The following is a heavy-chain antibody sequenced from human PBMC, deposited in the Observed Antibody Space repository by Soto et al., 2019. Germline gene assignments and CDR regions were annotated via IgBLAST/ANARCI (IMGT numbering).Heavy chain of an antibody. CDR1: GGSISSGDYY. V-gene: IGHV4-30-4*01. D-gene: IGHD5-12*01. CDR2: IYYSGST. J-gene: IGHJ3*02. Sequence: QVQLQESGPGLVKPSQTLSLTCTVSGGSISSGDYYWSWIRQPPGKGLEWIGYIYYSGSTYYNPSLKSRVTISVDTSKNQFSLKLSSVTAADTAVYYCARDSRFRRDGYTEDDAFDIWGQGTMVTVSS. CDR3: ARDSRFRRDGYTEDDAFDI.